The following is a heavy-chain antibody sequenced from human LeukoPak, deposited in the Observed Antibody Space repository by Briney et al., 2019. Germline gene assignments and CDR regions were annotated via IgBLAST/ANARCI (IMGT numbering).Heavy chain of an antibody. V-gene: IGHV3-7*01. CDR1: LFTSSTYW. CDR3: AKGGHVDY. CDR2: IKADGRET. J-gene: IGHJ4*02. Sequence: RGSPRLSRAPSLFTSSTYWMTCGCQAPQEGLEWVANIKADGRETYYVDSVKGRFTISRDNAQNSLYLQLNGLRVEDTAVCYCAKGGHVDYCGQGSLVTVSS.